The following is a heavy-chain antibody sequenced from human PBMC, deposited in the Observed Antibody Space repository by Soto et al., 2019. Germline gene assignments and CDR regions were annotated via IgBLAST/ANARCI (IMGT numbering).Heavy chain of an antibody. Sequence: PSETLSLTCTVSGGSVSSGDYYWSWIRQPPGKGLEWIGYIYSSGGTHYNPSLKGRITMSVDTSENHFSLKMSSVTAADTAVYYCARAYSGLDYDTFEPWGQGTLVT. D-gene: IGHD5-12*01. CDR1: GGSVSSGDYY. CDR2: IYSSGGT. J-gene: IGHJ5*02. V-gene: IGHV4-30-4*01. CDR3: ARAYSGLDYDTFEP.